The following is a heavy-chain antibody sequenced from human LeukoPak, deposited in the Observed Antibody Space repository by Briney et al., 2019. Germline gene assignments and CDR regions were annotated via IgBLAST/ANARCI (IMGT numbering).Heavy chain of an antibody. CDR3: ARAAGTTRVDY. CDR1: GYTFTGYY. D-gene: IGHD1-7*01. V-gene: IGHV1-2*02. J-gene: IGHJ4*02. Sequence: PSVKVSCKASGYTFTGYYMHWVRQAPGQGLGWMGWINPNSGGTNYAQKFQGRVTMTRDTSISTAYMELSRLRSDDTAVYYCARAAGTTRVDYWGQGTLVTVSS. CDR2: INPNSGGT.